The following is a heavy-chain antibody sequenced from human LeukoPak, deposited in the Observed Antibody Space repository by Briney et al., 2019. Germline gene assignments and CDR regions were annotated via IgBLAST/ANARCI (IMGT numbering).Heavy chain of an antibody. CDR2: ISAYNGNT. J-gene: IGHJ5*02. Sequence: GASVKVSCKASGYTFTSYGNSWVRQAPGQGLEWMRWISAYNGNTNYAQKLQGRVTMTTDTSTSTAYMELRSLRSDDTAVYYCAREYSSGWSYNWFDPWGQGTLVTVSS. D-gene: IGHD6-19*01. CDR3: AREYSSGWSYNWFDP. CDR1: GYTFTSYG. V-gene: IGHV1-18*01.